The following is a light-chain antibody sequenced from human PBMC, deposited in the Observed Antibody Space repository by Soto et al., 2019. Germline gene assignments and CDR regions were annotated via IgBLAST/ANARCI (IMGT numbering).Light chain of an antibody. CDR2: GAS. CDR3: QQYDNWPPIT. V-gene: IGKV3-15*01. J-gene: IGKJ5*01. Sequence: EIVMTQSPATLSVSPGERATLSCRASQSVSSNLAWYQQKPGQAPRLLIYGASTRATGIPARFSGSRSGAEFPLTISSLQSEDFAVYYCQQYDNWPPITFCQGTRLEIK. CDR1: QSVSSN.